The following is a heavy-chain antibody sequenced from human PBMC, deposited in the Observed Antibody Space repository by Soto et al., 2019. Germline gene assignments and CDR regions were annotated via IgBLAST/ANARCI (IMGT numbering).Heavy chain of an antibody. Sequence: SESLSLTCTVSGCSVSSGSYYWSWIRQPPGKGLEWIGYIYYSGSTNYNPSLKSRVTISVDTSKNQFSLKLSSVTAADTAVYYCAREKYYYDSSGYYCCWFDPWGQGTLVTVS. J-gene: IGHJ5*02. D-gene: IGHD3-22*01. V-gene: IGHV4-61*01. CDR2: IYYSGST. CDR3: AREKYYYDSSGYYCCWFDP. CDR1: GCSVSSGSYY.